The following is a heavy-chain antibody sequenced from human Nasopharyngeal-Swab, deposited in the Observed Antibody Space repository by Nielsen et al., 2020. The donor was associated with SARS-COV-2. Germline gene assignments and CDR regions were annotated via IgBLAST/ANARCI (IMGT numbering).Heavy chain of an antibody. CDR2: ISSSGSTI. Sequence: LSLTCAASGFTFSSYWMSWVRRAPGKGLEWVSYISSSGSTIYYADSVKGRFTISRDNAKNSLYLQMNSLRAEDTAVYYCAKVTTRSHPNIWGQGTMVTVSS. CDR3: AKVTTRSHPNI. CDR1: GFTFSSYW. D-gene: IGHD4-17*01. J-gene: IGHJ3*02. V-gene: IGHV3-11*01.